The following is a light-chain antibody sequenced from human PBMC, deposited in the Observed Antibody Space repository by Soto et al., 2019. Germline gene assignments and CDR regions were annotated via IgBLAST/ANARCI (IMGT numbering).Light chain of an antibody. Sequence: EIVLTQSPATLSLSPGERATLSCRASESVSYYLAWYQQKPGQAPRLLIYDASTRAAGIPARFSGSGSETDFTLTISSLEPDDFAVYYCQQRRHWLRTFGQGTKLEI. J-gene: IGKJ2*01. V-gene: IGKV3-11*01. CDR1: ESVSYY. CDR2: DAS. CDR3: QQRRHWLRT.